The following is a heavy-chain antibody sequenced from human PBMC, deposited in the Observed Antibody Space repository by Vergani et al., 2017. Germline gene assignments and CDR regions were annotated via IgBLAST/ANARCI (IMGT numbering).Heavy chain of an antibody. CDR3: ARMGGYDERDAFRIGYFDS. CDR2: IYSTGST. D-gene: IGHD3-22*01. CDR1: GDSISSGVYY. V-gene: IGHV4-31*03. Sequence: QVQLQESGPGLVKPSQTLSLTCSVSGDSISSGVYYWNWIRQHPGKGLEWIEYIYSTGSTHHNPSLRRRINMSVDTSKNQSSLKLNFVTAADTAMYYCARMGGYDERDAFRIGYFDSWGPGILVTVSS. J-gene: IGHJ4*02.